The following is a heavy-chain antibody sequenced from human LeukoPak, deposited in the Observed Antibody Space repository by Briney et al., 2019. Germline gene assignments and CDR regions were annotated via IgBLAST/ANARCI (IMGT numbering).Heavy chain of an antibody. Sequence: GGSLTLSCAASGFTFSSYSMNWVRQAPGKGLEWVSSISSSSSYIYYADSVKGRFTISRDNAKNSLYLQMDSLRAEDTAVYYCASDAVLDYWGQGTLVTVSS. CDR2: ISSSSSYI. V-gene: IGHV3-21*01. J-gene: IGHJ4*02. CDR1: GFTFSSYS. CDR3: ASDAVLDY.